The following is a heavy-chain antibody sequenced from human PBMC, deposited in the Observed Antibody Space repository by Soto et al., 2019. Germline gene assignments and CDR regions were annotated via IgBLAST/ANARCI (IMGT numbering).Heavy chain of an antibody. J-gene: IGHJ4*02. CDR2: ISSRSSYI. D-gene: IGHD3-22*01. CDR1: GFTFSSYS. Sequence: EVQLVESGGGLVKPGGSLRLSCAASGFTFSSYSMNWVRQAPGKGLEWVSSISSRSSYIYYADSVKGRFTISRDNAKNSLYLQMNSLRAEDTAVYYCARAPYYYDRRGYWAYWGQGTLVTVSS. V-gene: IGHV3-21*01. CDR3: ARAPYYYDRRGYWAY.